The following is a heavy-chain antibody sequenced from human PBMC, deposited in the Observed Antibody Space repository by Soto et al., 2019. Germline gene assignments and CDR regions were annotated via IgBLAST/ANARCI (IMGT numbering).Heavy chain of an antibody. Sequence: SGPTLVNPTETLTLTCTVSGFSLSNARMGVSWIRQPPGKALEWLAHIFSNDEKSYSTSLKSRLTISKDTSKSQVVLTMTNMDPVDTATYYCARIIVVVAARNWFDPWGRGTLVTVSS. CDR1: GFSLSNARMG. J-gene: IGHJ5*02. CDR3: ARIIVVVAARNWFDP. CDR2: IFSNDEK. V-gene: IGHV2-26*01. D-gene: IGHD2-15*01.